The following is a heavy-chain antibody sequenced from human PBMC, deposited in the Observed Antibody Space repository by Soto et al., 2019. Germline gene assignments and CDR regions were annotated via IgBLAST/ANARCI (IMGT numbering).Heavy chain of an antibody. CDR1: GFIFSNYA. CDR3: AKDTGRGGGSVFDY. CDR2: ISGSGADT. Sequence: GSLRLSCAPSGFIFSNYAMSWVRQARGKGLEWISAISGSGADTYYTESVKGRFTISRDNFKNTLYLQMNSLRAEDTAVYYCAKDTGRGGGSVFDYWGQGTLVTVSP. D-gene: IGHD2-15*01. V-gene: IGHV3-23*01. J-gene: IGHJ4*02.